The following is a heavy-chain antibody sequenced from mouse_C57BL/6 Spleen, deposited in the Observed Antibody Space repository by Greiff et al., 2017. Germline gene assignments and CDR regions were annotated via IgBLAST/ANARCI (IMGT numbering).Heavy chain of an antibody. Sequence: ESGPGLVKPSQSLSLTCSVTGYSITSGYYWNWIRQFPGNKLEWMGYISYDGSNNYNPSLKYRISITRDTSKNQFFLKLNAVSTEDTATYYCARAGAWGAMDYWGQGTSVTVSS. J-gene: IGHJ4*01. V-gene: IGHV3-6*01. CDR3: ARAGAWGAMDY. CDR1: GYSITSGYY. CDR2: ISYDGSN.